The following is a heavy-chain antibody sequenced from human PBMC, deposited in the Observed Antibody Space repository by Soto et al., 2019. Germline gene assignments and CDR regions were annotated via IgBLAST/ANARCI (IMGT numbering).Heavy chain of an antibody. Sequence: EVQLVESGGGLVQPGTSLRLYCAASGFTFVDYAMHWVRQAPGPGLELVSGISWDGGYKGYADSVKGRFTISRENAKKSLYLEMNSLRVEDTALYYCTNDEGYCISISFKDAFDYWGQGTMVNVS. CDR1: GFTFVDYA. V-gene: IGHV3-9*01. CDR3: TNDEGYCISISFKDAFDY. D-gene: IGHD2-2*01. CDR2: ISWDGGYK. J-gene: IGHJ3*01.